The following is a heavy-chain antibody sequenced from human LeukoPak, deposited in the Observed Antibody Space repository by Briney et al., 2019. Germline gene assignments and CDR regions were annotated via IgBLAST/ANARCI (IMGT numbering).Heavy chain of an antibody. CDR2: IKQDGSEK. J-gene: IGHJ1*01. CDR3: ARDRLLYYYDSGPTGHFQH. V-gene: IGHV3-7*01. CDR1: GFSFNTYS. Sequence: GGSLRLSCAASGFSFNTYSMSWVRQAPGKGLEWVANIKQDGSEKYYVDSVKGRFTISRDNAKNSLYLQMSSLRADDTAVYYCARDRLLYYYDSGPTGHFQHWGQGTLVTV. D-gene: IGHD3-22*01.